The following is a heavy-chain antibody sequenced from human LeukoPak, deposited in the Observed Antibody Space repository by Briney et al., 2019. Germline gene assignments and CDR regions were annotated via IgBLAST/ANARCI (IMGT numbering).Heavy chain of an antibody. V-gene: IGHV3-9*01. Sequence: GGSLRLSCAASGFTFDDYAMHWVRQAPGKGLEWVSGISWNSGSIGYADSVKGRFTISRDNAKNSLYLQMNSLGAEDTALYYCAKDMSDLHCSSTSCYKYGMDVWGQGTTVTVSS. J-gene: IGHJ6*02. D-gene: IGHD2-2*01. CDR2: ISWNSGSI. CDR1: GFTFDDYA. CDR3: AKDMSDLHCSSTSCYKYGMDV.